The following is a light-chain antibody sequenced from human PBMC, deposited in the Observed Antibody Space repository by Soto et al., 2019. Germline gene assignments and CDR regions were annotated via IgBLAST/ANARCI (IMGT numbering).Light chain of an antibody. Sequence: QSVLTQPPSVSGAPGQRVTISCTGSSSNIGAGYDVHWYQQLPGTAPKLLIYGNSNRPSGVPDRFSGSKSGTSASLAITGLQAEDEADYDCQSSDSSLSGSVFGGGTNLTV. CDR1: SSNIGAGYD. CDR3: QSSDSSLSGSV. V-gene: IGLV1-40*01. CDR2: GNS. J-gene: IGLJ3*02.